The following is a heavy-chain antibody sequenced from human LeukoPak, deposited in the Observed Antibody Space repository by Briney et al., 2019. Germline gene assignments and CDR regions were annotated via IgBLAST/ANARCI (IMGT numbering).Heavy chain of an antibody. CDR1: GYTFTSYG. D-gene: IGHD3-10*01. V-gene: IGHV1-18*01. J-gene: IGHJ6*03. CDR2: ISAYNGNT. CDR3: ARDLPSLVRGVISPGWYYYYMDV. Sequence: ASVKVSCKASGYTFTSYGISWVRQAPGQGLEWMGWISAYNGNTNYAQKLQGRVTMTTDTSTSTAYVELRSLRSDDTAVYYCARDLPSLVRGVISPGWYYYYMDVWGKGTTVTISS.